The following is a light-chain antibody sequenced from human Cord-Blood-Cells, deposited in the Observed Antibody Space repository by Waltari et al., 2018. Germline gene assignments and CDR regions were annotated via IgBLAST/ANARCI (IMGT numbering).Light chain of an antibody. J-gene: IGKJ4*01. CDR3: QQSYSTPHT. Sequence: DIQMTQSPSSLSASVGDRVTITCRASQSISSYLNWYQQKPGKAPKLLIYAASSVQSGVPSRFSGSGSGTDFTLTISSLQPEDFATYYCQQSYSTPHTFDGGTKVEIK. V-gene: IGKV1-39*01. CDR1: QSISSY. CDR2: AAS.